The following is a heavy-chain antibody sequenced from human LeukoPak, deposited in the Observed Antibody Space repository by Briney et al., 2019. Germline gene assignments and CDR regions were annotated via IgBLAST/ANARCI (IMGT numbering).Heavy chain of an antibody. CDR2: ISTSGSII. CDR3: ARIQTTVTTESFDY. CDR1: GFTFSDYE. Sequence: GGSLRLSCAASGFTFSDYEMNWVRQAPGKGLEWVLHISTSGSIIHYADSVKGRFTISRDNAKNSLYLQMNSLRAEDTAVYYCARIQTTVTTESFDYWGQGTLVTVSS. J-gene: IGHJ4*02. D-gene: IGHD4-17*01. V-gene: IGHV3-48*03.